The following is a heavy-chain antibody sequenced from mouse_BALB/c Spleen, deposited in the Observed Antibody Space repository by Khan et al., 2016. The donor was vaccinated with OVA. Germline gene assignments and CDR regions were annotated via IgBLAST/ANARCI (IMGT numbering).Heavy chain of an antibody. CDR2: IWGGGGT. J-gene: IGHJ4*01. CDR3: ARAYYRYDGYYAMDY. D-gene: IGHD2-14*01. CDR1: AFSLSRYN. V-gene: IGHV2-6-4*01. Sequence: VQLVESGPGLVAPSQSLSITCTVSAFSLSRYNIHWVRQPPGKGLEWLGMIWGGGGTDYNSTLKSRLNISKDNSKSQVFLKMNSLQTDDTAMYXCARAYYRYDGYYAMDYWGQGTSVTVSS.